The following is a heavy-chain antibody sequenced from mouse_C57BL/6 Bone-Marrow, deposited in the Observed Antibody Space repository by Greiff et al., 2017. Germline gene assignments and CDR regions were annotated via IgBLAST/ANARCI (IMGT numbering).Heavy chain of an antibody. CDR3: ARDYYGSSLFAY. CDR2: IYPGDGDT. J-gene: IGHJ3*01. V-gene: IGHV1-82*01. D-gene: IGHD1-1*01. Sequence: VNVVESGPELVKPGASVKISCKASGYAFSSSWMNWVKQRPGKGLEWIGRIYPGDGDTNYNGKFKGKATLTADKSSSTAYMQLSSLTSEDSAVYFCARDYYGSSLFAYWGQGTLVTVSA. CDR1: GYAFSSSW.